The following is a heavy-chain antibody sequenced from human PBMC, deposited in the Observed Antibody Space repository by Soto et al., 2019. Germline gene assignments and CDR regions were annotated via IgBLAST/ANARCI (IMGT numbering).Heavy chain of an antibody. Sequence: QVQLVQSGAEVKKPGASVKVSCKASGYTFTSYAMHWVRQAPGQRLEWMGWTNAGNGNTKYSQKFQGRVTITRDTSASTPYLELSSLRSEDTAVYYCASESVAGTPLHYMDVWGKVTTVTVSS. J-gene: IGHJ6*03. V-gene: IGHV1-3*01. D-gene: IGHD6-19*01. CDR1: GYTFTSYA. CDR2: TNAGNGNT. CDR3: ASESVAGTPLHYMDV.